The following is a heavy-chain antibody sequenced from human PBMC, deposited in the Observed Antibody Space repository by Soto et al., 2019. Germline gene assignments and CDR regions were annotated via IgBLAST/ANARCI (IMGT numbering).Heavy chain of an antibody. Sequence: GGSLRLSCAAAGFDFSTHALTWVRQAPGKGLEWLSSITNTGITTHYADSVKGRFTISRENSRNTLPLQLNNLRVDDTAVFYCAKGFDYGDTKHIDLWGQGTLVTVSS. CDR2: ITNTGITT. J-gene: IGHJ5*02. CDR3: AKGFDYGDTKHIDL. V-gene: IGHV3-23*01. CDR1: GFDFSTHA. D-gene: IGHD4-17*01.